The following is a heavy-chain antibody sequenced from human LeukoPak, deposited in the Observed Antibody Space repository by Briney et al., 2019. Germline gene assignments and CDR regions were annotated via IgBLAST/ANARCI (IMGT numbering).Heavy chain of an antibody. CDR2: IRYDGGNR. J-gene: IGHJ4*02. V-gene: IGHV3-30*02. CDR1: GFTFSSYG. Sequence: GGSLRLSCAASGFTFSSYGMNWVRQAPGKGLEWVAFIRYDGGNRYYADSVKGRFTISRDSSKNTLYLQMSSLRADDTAVYYCAKGEADLDYWGQGTLVTVSS. CDR3: AKGEADLDY. D-gene: IGHD1-26*01.